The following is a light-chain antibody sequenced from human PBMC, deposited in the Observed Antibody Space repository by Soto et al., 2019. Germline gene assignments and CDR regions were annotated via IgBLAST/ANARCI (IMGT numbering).Light chain of an antibody. J-gene: IGLJ2*01. Sequence: QSVMTQPASVSGSPGQSTTISCTGTSSDVGSYNLVSWYQQHPGKAPKLMIYEVDKRPSGVSNRFSGSKSGNTASLTISGLQAEDEGDYYCCSYAGSSTQVFGGGTKLTVL. CDR1: SSDVGSYNL. CDR2: EVD. V-gene: IGLV2-23*02. CDR3: CSYAGSSTQV.